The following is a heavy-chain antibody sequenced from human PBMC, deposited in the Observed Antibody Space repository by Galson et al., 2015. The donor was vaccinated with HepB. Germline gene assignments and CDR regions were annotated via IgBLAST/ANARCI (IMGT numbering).Heavy chain of an antibody. CDR2: IYPGNSDI. D-gene: IGHD2-15*01. CDR1: GYSFANYW. Sequence: QSGAEVKKPGESLKLSCMGSGYSFANYWIGWVRQMPGKGLEWMGIIYPGNSDIRYSPSFQGQVAISADKSITTAYLQWSSLEASDTAIYYCARPRYCSSGDCYFDYWGQGTLVTVSS. CDR3: ARPRYCSSGDCYFDY. V-gene: IGHV5-51*03. J-gene: IGHJ4*02.